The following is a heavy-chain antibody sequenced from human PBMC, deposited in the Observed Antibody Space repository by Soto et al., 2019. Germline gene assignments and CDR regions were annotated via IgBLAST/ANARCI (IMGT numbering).Heavy chain of an antibody. CDR1: GFTFSSYG. CDR3: ARDPGYSSSWYMRYYYYGMDV. D-gene: IGHD6-13*01. J-gene: IGHJ6*02. CDR2: IWYDGSNK. Sequence: GGSLRLSCAASGFTFSSYGMHWVRQAPGKGLEWVAVIWYDGSNKYYADSVKGRFTISRDNSKNTLYLQMNSLRAEDTAVYYCARDPGYSSSWYMRYYYYGMDVWGQGTTVTVSS. V-gene: IGHV3-33*01.